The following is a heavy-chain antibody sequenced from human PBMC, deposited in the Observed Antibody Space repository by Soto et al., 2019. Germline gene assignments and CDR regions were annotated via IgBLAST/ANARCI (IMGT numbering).Heavy chain of an antibody. CDR3: AKYPYYYDSSGYYHY. D-gene: IGHD3-22*01. CDR1: GFTFSSYG. J-gene: IGHJ4*01. V-gene: IGHV3-30*18. Sequence: GWSLRLSCAASGFTFSSYGMHWVRQAPGKGLEWVAVISYDGSNKYYADSVKGRFTISRDNSKNTLYLQMNSLRAEDTAVYYCAKYPYYYDSSGYYHYWGQRTLVTVSS. CDR2: ISYDGSNK.